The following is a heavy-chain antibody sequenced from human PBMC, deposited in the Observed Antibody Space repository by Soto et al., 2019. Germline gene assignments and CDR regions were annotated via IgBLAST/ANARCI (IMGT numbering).Heavy chain of an antibody. V-gene: IGHV1-69*13. D-gene: IGHD3-9*01. J-gene: IGHJ6*02. CDR3: AFEGPGYYGMDV. Sequence: SVKVSCKASGGTFSSYAISRVRQAPGQGLEWMGGIIPIFGTANYAQKFQGRVTITAEESTSTAYMELSSLRSEDTAVYYCAFEGPGYYGMDVWGQGTTVTVSS. CDR2: IIPIFGTA. CDR1: GGTFSSYA.